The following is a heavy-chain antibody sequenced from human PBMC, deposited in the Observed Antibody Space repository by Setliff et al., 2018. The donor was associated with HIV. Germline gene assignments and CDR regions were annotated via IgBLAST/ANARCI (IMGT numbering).Heavy chain of an antibody. V-gene: IGHV3-7*01. CDR2: IDRDGSET. D-gene: IGHD3-22*01. Sequence: GGSLRLSCAAFGFTFSSYGMQWVRQAPGKGLEWVANIDRDGSETNYVDSVKGRFTIFRDNAKSSMYLRMNSLRAEDTAVYYCARAQDNYYDSSGYSFDSWGQGSLVTV. CDR1: GFTFSSYG. J-gene: IGHJ4*02. CDR3: ARAQDNYYDSSGYSFDS.